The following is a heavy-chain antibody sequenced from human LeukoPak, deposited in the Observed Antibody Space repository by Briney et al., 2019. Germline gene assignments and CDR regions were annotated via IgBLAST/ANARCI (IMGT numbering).Heavy chain of an antibody. CDR1: GGSFSGYY. D-gene: IGHD3-10*01. J-gene: IGHJ6*03. CDR2: INHSGST. V-gene: IGHV4-34*01. Sequence: SETLSLTCAVYGGSFSGYYWSWIRQPPGKGLEWIGEINHSGSTNYNPSLKSRVTISVDTSKNQFSLKLSSVTAADTAVYYCARAAPTMVRGVPYYYYYYMDVWGKGTTVTVSS. CDR3: ARAAPTMVRGVPYYYYYYMDV.